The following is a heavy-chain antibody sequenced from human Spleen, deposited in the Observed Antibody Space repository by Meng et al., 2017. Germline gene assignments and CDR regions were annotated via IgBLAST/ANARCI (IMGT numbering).Heavy chain of an antibody. V-gene: IGHV3-33*01. CDR2: IWYDGSNK. CDR3: ARERKDSRSWYGNPFMEY. D-gene: IGHD6-13*01. CDR1: GFTFSSYG. J-gene: IGHJ4*02. Sequence: GESLKISCAASGFTFSSYGMHWVRQAPGKGLEWVAVIWYDGSNKYYADSVKGRFTISRDNSKNTLYLQMNSLRAEDTAVYYCARERKDSRSWYGNPFMEYWGQGNRVNGAS.